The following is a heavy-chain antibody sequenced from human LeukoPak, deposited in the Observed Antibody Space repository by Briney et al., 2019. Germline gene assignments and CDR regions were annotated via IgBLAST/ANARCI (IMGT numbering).Heavy chain of an antibody. Sequence: SETLSLTCTVSGYSISSGYYWGWIRQPPGKGLEWIGSIYHSGSTYYNPSLKSRVTISVDTSKNQFSLKLSSVTAANTAVYYCARRYVEFPVGVSYYYYYMDVWGKGTTVTVSS. CDR1: GYSISSGYY. J-gene: IGHJ6*03. V-gene: IGHV4-38-2*02. CDR3: ARRYVEFPVGVSYYYYYMDV. D-gene: IGHD5/OR15-5a*01. CDR2: IYHSGST.